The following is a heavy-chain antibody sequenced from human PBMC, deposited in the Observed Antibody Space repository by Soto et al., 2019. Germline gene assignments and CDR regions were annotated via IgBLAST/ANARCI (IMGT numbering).Heavy chain of an antibody. CDR2: IYYSGST. D-gene: IGHD3-9*01. J-gene: IGHJ5*02. CDR1: GGSISSYY. V-gene: IGHV4-59*01. Sequence: GSLRLSCTVSGGSISSYYWSWIRQPPGKGLEWIGYIYYSGSTNYNPSLKSRVTISVDTSKNQFSLKLSSVTAADTAVYYCARGLTWGTGYPTNWFDPWGQGTLVTVSS. CDR3: ARGLTWGTGYPTNWFDP.